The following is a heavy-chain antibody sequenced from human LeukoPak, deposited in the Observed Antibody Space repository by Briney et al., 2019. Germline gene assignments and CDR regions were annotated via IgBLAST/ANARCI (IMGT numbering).Heavy chain of an antibody. Sequence: SETLSLTCTVSGGSISGDYWSCLRQPPGKGLEWIGYIYYSGGSNYNPSLKSRVTMSVDTSKNKFSLTLRSVTAADTAVYYCARGTVTTRYFDCWGQGTLVTVSS. CDR1: GGSISGDY. J-gene: IGHJ4*02. CDR3: ARGTVTTRYFDC. V-gene: IGHV4-59*12. CDR2: IYYSGGS. D-gene: IGHD4-17*01.